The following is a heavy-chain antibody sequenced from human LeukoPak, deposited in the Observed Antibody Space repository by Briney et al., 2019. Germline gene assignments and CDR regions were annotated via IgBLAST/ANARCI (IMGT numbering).Heavy chain of an antibody. V-gene: IGHV1-69*04. CDR2: IIPILGIA. J-gene: IGHJ4*02. Sequence: GASVKVSCKASGGTFSSYAISWVRQAPGQGPEWMGRIIPILGIANYAQKFQGRVTITADKSTSTAYMELSSLRSGDTAVYYCARDIVAVYFDYWGQGTLVTVSS. CDR1: GGTFSSYA. D-gene: IGHD2-15*01. CDR3: ARDIVAVYFDY.